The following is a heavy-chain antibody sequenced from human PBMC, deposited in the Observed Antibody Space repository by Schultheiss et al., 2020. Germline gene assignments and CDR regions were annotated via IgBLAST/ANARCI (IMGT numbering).Heavy chain of an antibody. V-gene: IGHV1-69*13. D-gene: IGHD2-15*01. J-gene: IGHJ4*02. CDR2: ISAYNGNT. CDR3: AKPLGYCSGGSCYAFDY. CDR1: GGTFSSYA. Sequence: SVKVSCKASGGTFSSYAISWVRQAPGQGLEWMGWISAYNGNTNYAQKFQGRVTITADESTSTAYMELSSLRSEDTAVYYCAKPLGYCSGGSCYAFDYWGQGTLVTVSS.